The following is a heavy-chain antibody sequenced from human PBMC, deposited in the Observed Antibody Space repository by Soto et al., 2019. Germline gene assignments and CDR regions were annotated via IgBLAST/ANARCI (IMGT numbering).Heavy chain of an antibody. CDR3: ARTGDGHHDFLDC. D-gene: IGHD1-1*01. J-gene: IGHJ4*02. V-gene: IGHV3-7*01. Sequence: EVHLEESGGGLVQPGGSLRLSCAASGFTFSSYWMNWVRQAPGKGLEWVANINQDGSDYNLVASVKGRFTISRDNAKNSLFLQMNALRVEDTAVYYCARTGDGHHDFLDCWGQGILVSVSS. CDR2: INQDGSDY. CDR1: GFTFSSYW.